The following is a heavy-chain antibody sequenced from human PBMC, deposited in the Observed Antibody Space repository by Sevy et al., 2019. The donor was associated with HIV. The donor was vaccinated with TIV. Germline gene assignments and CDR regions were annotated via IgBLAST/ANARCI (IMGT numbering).Heavy chain of an antibody. CDR3: AKEGKNIRSWFDP. Sequence: ASVKVSCKASGYSFTNYGIGWVRQAPGQGLEWMGWISGYNGYTNYAQNLQGRVTMTTDTSTSTAYMELRSLRSDDTAIYSCAKEGKNIRSWFDPWGQRTLVTVSS. D-gene: IGHD3-3*02. CDR2: ISGYNGYT. V-gene: IGHV1-18*01. CDR1: GYSFTNYG. J-gene: IGHJ5*02.